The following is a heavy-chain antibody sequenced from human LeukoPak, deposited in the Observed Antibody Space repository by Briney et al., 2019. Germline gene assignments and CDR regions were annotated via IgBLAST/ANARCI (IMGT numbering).Heavy chain of an antibody. CDR3: AREAYDSSGHRYFQH. CDR1: GGSISSGAYF. J-gene: IGHJ1*01. V-gene: IGHV4-31*03. D-gene: IGHD3-22*01. Sequence: SETLSLTCTISGGSISSGAYFWSWIRQHPGKGLDWIGLIYYSGTTYYDPSLESRVITSVDTSKNQFSLKLSSVTAADTAVYYCAREAYDSSGHRYFQHWGQGTLVTVSS. CDR2: IYYSGTT.